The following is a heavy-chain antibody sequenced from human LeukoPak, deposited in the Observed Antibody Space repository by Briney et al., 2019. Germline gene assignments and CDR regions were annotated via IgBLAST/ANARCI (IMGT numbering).Heavy chain of an antibody. CDR1: GFTFSHFA. D-gene: IGHD4-11*01. V-gene: IGHV3-30*04. J-gene: IGHJ4*02. CDR2: ISYDGSNK. CDR3: AKNGRPYRYSDYKDY. Sequence: PGGSLRLSCAASGFTFSHFAMHWVRQAAGKGLEWVAVISYDGSNKYYADSVKGRSTISRDNSKSTLSLQMNNLRPEDTAVYYCAKNGRPYRYSDYKDYWGQGTLVTVSS.